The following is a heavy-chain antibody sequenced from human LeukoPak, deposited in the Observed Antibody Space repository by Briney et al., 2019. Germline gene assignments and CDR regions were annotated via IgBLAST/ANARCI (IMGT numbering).Heavy chain of an antibody. V-gene: IGHV4-34*01. CDR3: ARFSVSMFGVVRNWFDP. J-gene: IGHJ5*02. CDR1: GGSLSGYY. Sequence: SETLSLTCAVYGGSLSGYYWSWIRQPPGKGLEWLGEINHRGTTKYNPFLMSRVAISLDTSNSQFSLRMNSVTAADTAVYYCARFSVSMFGVVRNWFDPWGQGTLVTVSS. CDR2: INHRGTT. D-gene: IGHD3-3*01.